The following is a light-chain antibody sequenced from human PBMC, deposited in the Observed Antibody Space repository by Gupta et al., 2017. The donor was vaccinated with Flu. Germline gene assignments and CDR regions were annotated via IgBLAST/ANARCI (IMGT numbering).Light chain of an antibody. CDR3: QVWDSSSDLWV. CDR1: NIGSKS. Sequence: SYVLPQPPSVSVAPGQTARITCGGNNIGSKSVHWYQQKPGQAPVLVVYDDSDRPSGIPERFSGSNSGNTATLTISRVEAGDEADYYCQVWDSSSDLWVFGGGTKLTVL. V-gene: IGLV3-21*02. J-gene: IGLJ3*02. CDR2: DDS.